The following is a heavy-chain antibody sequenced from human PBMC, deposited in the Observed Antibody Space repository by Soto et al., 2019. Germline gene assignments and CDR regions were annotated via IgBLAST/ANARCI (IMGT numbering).Heavy chain of an antibody. CDR3: AKGSFYGDYVGLEGY. CDR2: ISGSGGST. V-gene: IGHV3-23*01. J-gene: IGHJ4*02. D-gene: IGHD4-17*01. Sequence: EVQLLESGGGLVQPGGSLRLSCAASGFTFSSYAMSWVRQAPGKGLEWVSAISGSGGSTYYADSVKGRFTISRDNSKNTLYLQMNSLRAEDTAVYYSAKGSFYGDYVGLEGYWGQGTLVTVSS. CDR1: GFTFSSYA.